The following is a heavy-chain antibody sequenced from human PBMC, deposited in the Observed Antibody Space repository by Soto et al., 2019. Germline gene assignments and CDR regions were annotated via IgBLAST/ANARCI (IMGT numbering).Heavy chain of an antibody. V-gene: IGHV4-30-2*01. CDR1: GGSISSGGYS. CDR2: IYHSGST. CDR3: ARVPSP. J-gene: IGHJ5*02. Sequence: QLQLQVSGSGLVKPSQTLSLTCAVSGGSISSGGYSWSWLRQPPGKGLEWIGYIYHSGSTYYNPSLKSRVTITVDRSKNQFSRKLSSGTAADTAVYYCARVPSPWGQGPLVPVSS.